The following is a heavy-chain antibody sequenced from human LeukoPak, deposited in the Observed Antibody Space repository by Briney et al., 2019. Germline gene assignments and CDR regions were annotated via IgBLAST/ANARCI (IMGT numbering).Heavy chain of an antibody. Sequence: SLRLSCAASGFTFDDYVMHWVRQARGKGLEWGSGISWNSGSIGYADSVKGRFTISRDNAKNSLYLQMNSLSAEDTALYYCAKVKRYSSRWYDGYDYWGQGTLVTVSS. CDR1: GFTFDDYV. J-gene: IGHJ4*02. D-gene: IGHD6-19*01. CDR2: ISWNSGSI. V-gene: IGHV3-9*01. CDR3: AKVKRYSSRWYDGYDY.